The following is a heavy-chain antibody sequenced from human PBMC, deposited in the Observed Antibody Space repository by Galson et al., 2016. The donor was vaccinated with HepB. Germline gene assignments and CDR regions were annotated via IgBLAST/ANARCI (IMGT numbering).Heavy chain of an antibody. CDR2: ISYDGSNK. D-gene: IGHD3-10*01. J-gene: IGHJ6*02. CDR1: GFTFSSYA. V-gene: IGHV3-30*04. Sequence: SLRLSCAASGFTFSSYAMHWVRQAPGKGLEWVAVISYDGSNKYYADSVKGRFTISRDNSKNTLYLQMDSLRAEDTAVYYCARGGESYVWGQGTSVTVS. CDR3: ARGGESYV.